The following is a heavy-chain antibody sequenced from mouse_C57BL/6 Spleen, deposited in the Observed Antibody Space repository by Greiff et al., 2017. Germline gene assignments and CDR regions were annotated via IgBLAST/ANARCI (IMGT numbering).Heavy chain of an antibody. V-gene: IGHV1-80*01. CDR2: IYPGDGDT. D-gene: IGHD2-3*01. CDR1: GYAFSSYW. Sequence: QVQLQQSGAELVKPGASVKISCKASGYAFSSYWMNWVKQRPGKGLEWIGQIYPGDGDTNYNGKFKGKATLTADKSSSTAYLQLRSLTSEDSTVYYCGRCDDGFWYFDVWGTGTTVTVSS. J-gene: IGHJ1*03. CDR3: GRCDDGFWYFDV.